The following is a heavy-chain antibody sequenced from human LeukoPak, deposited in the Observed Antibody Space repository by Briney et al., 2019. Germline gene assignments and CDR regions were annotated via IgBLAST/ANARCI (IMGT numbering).Heavy chain of an antibody. V-gene: IGHV3-48*02. CDR2: ISSTSSTI. CDR1: GFTFSRYS. Sequence: GGSLRLSCAASGFTFSRYSMNWVRQAPXXXXEWVSXISSTSSTIYYADSVKGRFTISRDNAKNSLYLEMNSLRDEDTAVYYCASTSGSYYSYYGMDVWGQGTTVTVSS. CDR3: ASTSGSYYSYYGMDV. J-gene: IGHJ6*02. D-gene: IGHD1-26*01.